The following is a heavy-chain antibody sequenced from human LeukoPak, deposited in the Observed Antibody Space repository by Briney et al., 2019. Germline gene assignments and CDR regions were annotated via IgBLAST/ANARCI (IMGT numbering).Heavy chain of an antibody. CDR3: ARANFLYCSSTSCLFDY. V-gene: IGHV1-2*04. CDR2: IKLNSGGT. Sequence: ASVKVSCKASGYTFTDYYMHWVRLAPGQGLEWMGWIKLNSGGTNYVQKFQGWVTMTRDTSINTAYMELSRLTSDATAVYYCARANFLYCSSTSCLFDYWGQGTLVTVSS. D-gene: IGHD2-2*01. J-gene: IGHJ4*02. CDR1: GYTFTDYY.